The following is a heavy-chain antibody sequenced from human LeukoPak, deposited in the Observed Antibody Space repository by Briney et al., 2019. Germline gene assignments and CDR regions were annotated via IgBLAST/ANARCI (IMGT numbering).Heavy chain of an antibody. D-gene: IGHD3-3*01. J-gene: IGHJ4*02. CDR1: GFTFSSYA. Sequence: GGSLRLSCAASGFTFSSYAMSWVRQAPGKGLEWVSAISGSGGSTYYADSVKGRFTISRDTSKNTLYLQMNSLRAEDTAVYYCAKDEYDFWSGYHSHTPFDSWGQGTLVTVSS. CDR2: ISGSGGST. CDR3: AKDEYDFWSGYHSHTPFDS. V-gene: IGHV3-23*01.